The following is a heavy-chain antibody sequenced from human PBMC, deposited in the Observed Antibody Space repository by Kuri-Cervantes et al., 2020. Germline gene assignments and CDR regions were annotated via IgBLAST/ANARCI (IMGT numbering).Heavy chain of an antibody. J-gene: IGHJ6*03. CDR3: AGDVRYYDSYYMDV. CDR1: GYTLTELS. V-gene: IGHV1-24*01. D-gene: IGHD3-22*01. CDR2: FDPEDGET. Sequence: ASVKVSCKVSGYTLTELSMHWVRQAPGKGLEWMGGFDPEDGETIYAQKFQGRVTMTEDTSTDTAYMELSSLRSEDTAVYYCAGDVRYYDSYYMDVWGKGTTVTVSS.